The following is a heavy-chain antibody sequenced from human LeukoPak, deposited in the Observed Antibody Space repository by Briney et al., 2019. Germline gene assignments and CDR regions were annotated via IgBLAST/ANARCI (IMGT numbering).Heavy chain of an antibody. CDR1: GYTFTSYG. Sequence: ASVKVSRKASGYTFTSYGISWVRQAPGQGLEWMGWISAYNGNTNYAQKLQGRVTMTTDTSTSTAYMELRSLRSDDTAVYYCARDSSSSSWYWGPRYFDLWGRGTLVTVSS. CDR2: ISAYNGNT. J-gene: IGHJ2*01. CDR3: ARDSSSSSWYWGPRYFDL. D-gene: IGHD6-13*01. V-gene: IGHV1-18*01.